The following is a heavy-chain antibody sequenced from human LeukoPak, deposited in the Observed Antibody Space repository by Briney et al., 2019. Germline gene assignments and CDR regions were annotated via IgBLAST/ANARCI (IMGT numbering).Heavy chain of an antibody. CDR1: GFTVNSNY. V-gene: IGHV3-66*02. Sequence: PGGSLRLSCAASGFTVNSNYITWVRQAPGRGLEWVSVIYTGGSTYYADSVKGRFTISRDNSKNTLYLQMNSLRPEDTAIYYCARGTLDYWGQGTLVTVSS. J-gene: IGHJ4*02. CDR2: IYTGGST. CDR3: ARGTLDY.